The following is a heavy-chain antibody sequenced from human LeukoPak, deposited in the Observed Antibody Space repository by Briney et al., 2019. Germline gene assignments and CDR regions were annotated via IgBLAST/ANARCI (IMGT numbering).Heavy chain of an antibody. Sequence: PGGSLRLSCAASGFTFSSHWMHWVRQAPGKGLVWVSRIKGDGSSTSYAESVKGRFTISRDNAKNTLDLQMNNLRDEDTAVYYCATESVTDISRKSDAFDIRGQGTMVTVS. CDR2: IKGDGSST. CDR3: ATESVTDISRKSDAFDI. V-gene: IGHV3-74*01. D-gene: IGHD2-21*02. J-gene: IGHJ3*02. CDR1: GFTFSSHW.